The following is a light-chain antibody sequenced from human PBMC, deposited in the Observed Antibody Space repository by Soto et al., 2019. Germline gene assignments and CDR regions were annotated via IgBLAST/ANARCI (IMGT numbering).Light chain of an antibody. CDR3: QRYGTSTPLP. V-gene: IGKV3-20*01. J-gene: IGKJ4*01. Sequence: EVVLAQSPGTLSLSPGDRATLSCRASQSVSSSYLAWYQQKPGQPPRLLIYGASSRATGIPDRFSGSGSGTDFTLTISRLEPEDFAVYYCQRYGTSTPLPFGGGTKVEIK. CDR1: QSVSSSY. CDR2: GAS.